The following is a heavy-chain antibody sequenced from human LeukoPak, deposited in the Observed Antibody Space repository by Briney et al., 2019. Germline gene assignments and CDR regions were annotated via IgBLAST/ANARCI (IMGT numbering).Heavy chain of an antibody. CDR2: IYYSGST. J-gene: IGHJ5*02. CDR1: GGSISSYY. V-gene: IGHV4-59*01. CDR3: ASCIAAENCWFDP. Sequence: SETLSLTCTVSGGSISSYYWSWIRQPPGKGLEWIGYIYYSGSTNYNPSLKSRVTISVDTSKNQFSLKLSSVTAADTAVYYCASCIAAENCWFDPWGQGTLVTVSS. D-gene: IGHD6-13*01.